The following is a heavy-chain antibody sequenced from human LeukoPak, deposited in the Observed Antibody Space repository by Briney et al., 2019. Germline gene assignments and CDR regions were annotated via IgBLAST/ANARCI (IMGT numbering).Heavy chain of an antibody. CDR1: GYTFTGYY. Sequence: ASVKVSCKASGYTFTGYYMHWVRQAPGQGLEWMGWINPNSGGTNYAQKCQGRVTMTRDTSISTAYMELSRLRSDDTAVYYCARDPPPNTYYYGSGAQGDYWGQGTLVTVSS. D-gene: IGHD3-10*01. CDR2: INPNSGGT. J-gene: IGHJ4*02. CDR3: ARDPPPNTYYYGSGAQGDY. V-gene: IGHV1-2*02.